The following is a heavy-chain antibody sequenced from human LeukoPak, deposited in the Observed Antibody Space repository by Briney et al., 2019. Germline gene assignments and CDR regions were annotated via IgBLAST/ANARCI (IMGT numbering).Heavy chain of an antibody. CDR2: IRNDGSKS. Sequence: GGSLRLSCAASGFTFNSYCMHWVRHAPGKGREWVAFIRNDGSKSYVEASVKGRFALSRDNSKNTLYLQMSSLRTEETAVYFCAKDGGSGSYFAFDIWGQGTMVTVSS. V-gene: IGHV3-30*02. D-gene: IGHD1-26*01. CDR1: GFTFNSYC. CDR3: AKDGGSGSYFAFDI. J-gene: IGHJ3*02.